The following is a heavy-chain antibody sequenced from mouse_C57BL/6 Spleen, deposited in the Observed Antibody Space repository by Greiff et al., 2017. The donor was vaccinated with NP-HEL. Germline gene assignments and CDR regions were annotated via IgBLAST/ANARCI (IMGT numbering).Heavy chain of an antibody. D-gene: IGHD4-1*01. CDR2: INYDGSST. CDR1: GFTFSDYY. V-gene: IGHV5-16*01. CDR3: ARELTGIWAFDV. J-gene: IGHJ1*03. Sequence: EVHLVESEGGLVQPGSSMKLSCTASGFTFSDYYMAWVRQVPEKGLEWVANINYDGSSTYYLDSLKSRFIISRDNAKNILYLQMSSLKSEDTATYYCARELTGIWAFDVWGTGTTVTVSS.